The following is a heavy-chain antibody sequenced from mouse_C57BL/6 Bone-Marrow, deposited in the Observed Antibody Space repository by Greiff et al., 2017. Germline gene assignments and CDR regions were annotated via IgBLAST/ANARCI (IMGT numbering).Heavy chain of an antibody. CDR1: GFNIKDDY. D-gene: IGHD1-1*01. CDR3: TTDIPPYYYGSSY. V-gene: IGHV14-4*01. Sequence: VQLQQSGAELVRPGASVKLSCTASGFNIKDDYMHWVKQRPEQGLEWIGWIDPENGDTESASQFQGKATIPTDTSSNTAYLQLSSLKSEDTAVYYWTTDIPPYYYGSSYWGQGTTLTVSS. CDR2: IDPENGDT. J-gene: IGHJ2*01.